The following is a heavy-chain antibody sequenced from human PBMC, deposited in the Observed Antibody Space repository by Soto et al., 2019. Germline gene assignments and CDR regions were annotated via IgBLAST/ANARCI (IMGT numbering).Heavy chain of an antibody. D-gene: IGHD2-15*01. CDR2: INHSGST. CDR3: ARAYSVVEKNAFDI. CDR1: GGSFSGYY. V-gene: IGHV4-34*01. Sequence: SETLSLTCAVYGGSFSGYYWSWIRQPPGKGLEWIGEINHSGSTNYNPSLKSRVTISVDTSKNQFSRKLSSVTAADTAVYYCARAYSVVEKNAFDIWGQGTMGTVSS. J-gene: IGHJ3*02.